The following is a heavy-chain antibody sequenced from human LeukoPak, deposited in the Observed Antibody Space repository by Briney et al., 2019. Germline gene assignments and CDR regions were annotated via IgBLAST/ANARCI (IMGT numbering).Heavy chain of an antibody. CDR1: GYTLTSYD. V-gene: IGHV1-8*01. Sequence: ASVKVSCKASGYTLTSYDINWVRQATGQGLEWMGWMNPNSGNTGYAQKFQGRVTMTRNTSISTAYMELSSLRSEDTAVYYCARGRKIAVAVYNENWFDPWGQGTLVTVSS. CDR2: MNPNSGNT. D-gene: IGHD6-19*01. J-gene: IGHJ5*02. CDR3: ARGRKIAVAVYNENWFDP.